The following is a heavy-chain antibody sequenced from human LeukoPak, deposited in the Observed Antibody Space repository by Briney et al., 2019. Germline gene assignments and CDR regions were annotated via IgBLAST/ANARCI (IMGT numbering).Heavy chain of an antibody. CDR3: ARERIGSNDAFDI. D-gene: IGHD2-21*01. CDR1: GGSISSSSYY. CDR2: IYYSGST. V-gene: IGHV4-39*07. Sequence: SETLSLTCTVSGGSISSSSYYWGWIRQPPGKGLEWIGSIYYSGSTYYNPSLKSRVTISVDTSKNQFSLKLSSVTAADTAVYYCARERIGSNDAFDIWGQGTMVTVSS. J-gene: IGHJ3*02.